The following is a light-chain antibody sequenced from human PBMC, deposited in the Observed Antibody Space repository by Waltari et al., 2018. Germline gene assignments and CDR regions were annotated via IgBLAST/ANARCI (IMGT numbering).Light chain of an antibody. CDR1: SGHSTNI. CDR2: VNSDGSH. Sequence: QLVLTQSPSPSASLGPSVKLTCPLSSGHSTNIIAWHQHQPEKGPRYCMKVNSDGSHSKGDQIPDRFSGSSSGAEHYLTISSLQSEDEADYYCQTGGHGTWVFGGGTKLTVL. CDR3: QTGGHGTWV. J-gene: IGLJ3*02. V-gene: IGLV4-69*01.